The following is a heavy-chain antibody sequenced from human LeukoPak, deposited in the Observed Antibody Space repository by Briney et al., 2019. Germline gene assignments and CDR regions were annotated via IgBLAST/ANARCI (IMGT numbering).Heavy chain of an antibody. CDR3: ARSTVVTTYFDY. CDR1: GGSISSQY. V-gene: IGHV4-59*11. D-gene: IGHD4-23*01. Sequence: PSETLSLTCTVSGGSISSQYWSLIRQPPGKGLEWIGYIYYSGSTNYNPSLKSRVTISVDTSKNQFSLKLSSVTAADTAVYYCARSTVVTTYFDYWGQGTLVTVSS. J-gene: IGHJ4*02. CDR2: IYYSGST.